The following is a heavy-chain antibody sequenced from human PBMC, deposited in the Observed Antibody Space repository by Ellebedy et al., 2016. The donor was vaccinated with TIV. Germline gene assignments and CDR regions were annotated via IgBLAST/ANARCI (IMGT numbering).Heavy chain of an antibody. CDR1: GFIFYVYG. CDR3: AKIVYTNRPGSYYYYGMDV. V-gene: IGHV3-30*18. CDR2: ISADGATN. J-gene: IGHJ6*02. D-gene: IGHD3-10*01. Sequence: GESLKISCTGSGFIFYVYGMHWVRQAPGKGLEWVAVISADGATNYHADSVEGRFTISRDNSQNTLYLQMNSLRPEDTAVYFCAKIVYTNRPGSYYYYGMDVWGQGTTVTVSS.